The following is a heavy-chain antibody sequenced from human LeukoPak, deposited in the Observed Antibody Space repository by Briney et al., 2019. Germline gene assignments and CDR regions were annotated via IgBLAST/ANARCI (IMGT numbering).Heavy chain of an antibody. CDR1: GVSISSSSYY. Sequence: SETLSLTCSVSGVSISSSSYYWGWIRQPPGKGLEWIGIIYYSGSTYYNPSLKSRVTISVDTSKNQFSLKLSSVTAADTAVYYCARLGLSSSLYNWFDPWGQGTLVTVSS. J-gene: IGHJ5*02. CDR3: ARLGLSSSLYNWFDP. V-gene: IGHV4-39*01. D-gene: IGHD2-15*01. CDR2: IYYSGST.